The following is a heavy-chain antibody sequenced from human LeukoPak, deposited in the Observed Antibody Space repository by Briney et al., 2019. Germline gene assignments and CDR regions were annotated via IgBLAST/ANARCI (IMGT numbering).Heavy chain of an antibody. CDR1: GFTFSSYS. Sequence: GGSLRLSCAASGFTFSSYSMNWVRQAPGKGLEWVSYISSSISTTFYADSVKGRFTISRDNSKNTLYLQMGSLRAEDMAVYYCASSVRSSWDVPNDAFDIWGQGTMVTVSS. D-gene: IGHD6-13*01. CDR3: ASSVRSSWDVPNDAFDI. J-gene: IGHJ3*02. CDR2: ISSSISTT. V-gene: IGHV3-48*01.